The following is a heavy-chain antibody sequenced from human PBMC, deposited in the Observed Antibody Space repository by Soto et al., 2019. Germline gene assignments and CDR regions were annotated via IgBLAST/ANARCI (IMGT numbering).Heavy chain of an antibody. D-gene: IGHD2-15*01. CDR3: AREGGYCSGGSCYDAFDL. CDR1: GFTVSSNY. Sequence: EVQLVESGGGLIQPGGSLRLSCAASGFTVSSNYMSSVRQAPGKGLEWVSVIYSGGSTYYADSVKGRFTISRDNSKNTLYLQMNSLRAEDMAVYYWAREGGYCSGGSCYDAFDLWGQGTMVTVSS. CDR2: IYSGGST. V-gene: IGHV3-53*01. J-gene: IGHJ3*01.